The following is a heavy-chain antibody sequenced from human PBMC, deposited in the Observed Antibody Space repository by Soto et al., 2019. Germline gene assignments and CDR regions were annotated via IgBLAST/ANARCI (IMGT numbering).Heavy chain of an antibody. V-gene: IGHV1-8*01. CDR1: GYTFTSYD. Sequence: ASVKVSCKASGYTFTSYDINWVRQATGQGLEWMGWMNPNSGNTGYAQKFQGRVTMTRNTSISTAYMELSSLRSEDTAVYYCARANYCSSTSCRKNYYYYYMDVWGKGTTVTVSS. D-gene: IGHD2-2*01. CDR2: MNPNSGNT. J-gene: IGHJ6*03. CDR3: ARANYCSSTSCRKNYYYYYMDV.